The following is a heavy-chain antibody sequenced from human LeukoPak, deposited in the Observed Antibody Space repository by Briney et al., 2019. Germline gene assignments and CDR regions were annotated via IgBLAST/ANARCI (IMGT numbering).Heavy chain of an antibody. CDR1: GGSISSGSYY. CDR2: IYTSGST. D-gene: IGHD3-10*01. CDR3: ARVKRAYYYGSGTYYKGYYYYYMDV. J-gene: IGHJ6*03. V-gene: IGHV4-61*02. Sequence: SETLSLTCTVSGGSISSGSYYWSWIRQPAGKGLEWIGRIYTSGSTNYNPSLKSRVTISVDTSKNQFSLKLSSVTAADTAVYYCARVKRAYYYGSGTYYKGYYYYYMDVWGKGTTVTISS.